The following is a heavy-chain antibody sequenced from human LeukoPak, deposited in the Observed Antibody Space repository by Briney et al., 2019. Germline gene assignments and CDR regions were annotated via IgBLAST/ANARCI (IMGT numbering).Heavy chain of an antibody. D-gene: IGHD1-20*01. CDR3: AKGKFNWNQFYFDY. V-gene: IGHV3-23*01. Sequence: GGSLRLSCAASGFTFISSAMNWVRQAPGKGLEWVSGMSGIGGGIFYGDSVKGRFTISRDNSKNTLYLQMDSLRAEDTAVYYCAKGKFNWNQFYFDYWGQGVLVTVSS. CDR1: GFTFISSA. J-gene: IGHJ4*02. CDR2: MSGIGGGI.